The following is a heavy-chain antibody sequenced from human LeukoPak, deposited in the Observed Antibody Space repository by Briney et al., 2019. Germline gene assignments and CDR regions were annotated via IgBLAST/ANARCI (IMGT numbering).Heavy chain of an antibody. D-gene: IGHD6-13*01. Sequence: GGSLRLSCAASGFTFSSYEMNWVRQAPGKGLEWVSYISSSGSTIYYADSVKGRFTISRDNAKNSLYLQMNSLRAEDTAVYYCARDISRRSSWKSFTGYCDYWGQGTLVTVSS. CDR1: GFTFSSYE. J-gene: IGHJ4*02. CDR2: ISSSGSTI. CDR3: ARDISRRSSWKSFTGYCDY. V-gene: IGHV3-48*03.